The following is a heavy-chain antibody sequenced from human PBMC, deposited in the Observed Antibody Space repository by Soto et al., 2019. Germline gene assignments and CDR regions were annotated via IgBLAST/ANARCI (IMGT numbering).Heavy chain of an antibody. CDR2: INHSGST. D-gene: IGHD3-22*01. V-gene: IGHV4-34*01. J-gene: IGHJ3*02. CDR3: ERVLPYYYYSSGFFPDAFDI. Sequence: SETLSLTCAVYGGSFSGYYWSWIRQPPGKGLEWIGEINHSGSTNYNPSLKSRVTISVDTSKNQFSLKLSSVTAADTAVYYCERVLPYYYYSSGFFPDAFDIWGQGTMVTVSS. CDR1: GGSFSGYY.